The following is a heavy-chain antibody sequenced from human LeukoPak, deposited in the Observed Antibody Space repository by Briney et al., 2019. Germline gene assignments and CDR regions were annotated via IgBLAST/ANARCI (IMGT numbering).Heavy chain of an antibody. D-gene: IGHD3-9*01. V-gene: IGHV3-7*01. J-gene: IGHJ4*02. CDR2: IKQDGSEK. Sequence: GGSLRLSCAASGFTFSSYWMSWVRQAPGKGLEWVANIKQDGSEKYYVDSVKGRFTIYRDNAQNSLYLQMNSLRAEDTAVYYCARLRRAYYDILTGYYIRFDYWGQGTLVTVSS. CDR1: GFTFSSYW. CDR3: ARLRRAYYDILTGYYIRFDY.